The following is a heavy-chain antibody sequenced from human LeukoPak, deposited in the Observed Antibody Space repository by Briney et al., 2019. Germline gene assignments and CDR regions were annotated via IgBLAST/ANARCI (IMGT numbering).Heavy chain of an antibody. CDR1: GYTFSSNA. V-gene: IGHV7-4-1*02. Sequence: ASVKVSCKASGYTFSSNAINWVRQAPGRGIEWMGWIDTNTGNPTYAQGFTGQFVFSLDTSVSTAYLQISSLKAEDTAEYFCARGYDSSGYFSDWGQGTLVTVSS. D-gene: IGHD3-22*01. CDR3: ARGYDSSGYFSD. CDR2: IDTNTGNP. J-gene: IGHJ4*02.